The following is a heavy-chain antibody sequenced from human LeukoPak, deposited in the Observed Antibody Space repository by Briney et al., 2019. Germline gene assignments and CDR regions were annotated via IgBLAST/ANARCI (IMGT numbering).Heavy chain of an antibody. Sequence: SETLSLTCTVSGGSISSYYWSWIRQPPGKGLEWIGYIYYSGSTNYNPSLKSRVTISVDTSKNQFSLKLSSVTAADTAVYYCARDHDYWYFDLWGRGTLVTVSS. V-gene: IGHV4-59*01. J-gene: IGHJ2*01. CDR3: ARDHDYWYFDL. CDR2: IYYSGST. CDR1: GGSISSYY.